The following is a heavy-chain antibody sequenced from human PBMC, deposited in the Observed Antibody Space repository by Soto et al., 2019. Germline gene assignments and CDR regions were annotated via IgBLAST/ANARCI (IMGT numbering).Heavy chain of an antibody. V-gene: IGHV4-39*01. CDR1: GGSISSSSYY. D-gene: IGHD4-17*01. Sequence: SETLSLPCTVSGGSISSSSYYWGWVRQPPGKGLEWIGSIYYSGSTYYNPSLKSRVTISVDTSKNQFSLKLSSVTAADTAVYYCARLTTVTTYYYYGMDVWGQGTTVTVLL. CDR2: IYYSGST. CDR3: ARLTTVTTYYYYGMDV. J-gene: IGHJ6*02.